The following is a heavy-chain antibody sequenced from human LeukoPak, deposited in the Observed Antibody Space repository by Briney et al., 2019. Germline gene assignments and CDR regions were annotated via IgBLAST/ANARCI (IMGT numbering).Heavy chain of an antibody. CDR1: GFTFSDFA. J-gene: IGHJ3*02. V-gene: IGHV3-23*01. Sequence: PGGSLRLSCVASGFTFSDFAMSWVRQTPGKRLEWVASTDGTGGDSYYADAVKGRFTISRDDSRDTLYLQMNSLKAEDTAVYYCAKDSLSSSSRDEAFDIWGQGTMVTVSS. CDR3: AKDSLSSSSRDEAFDI. CDR2: TDGTGGDS. D-gene: IGHD6-6*01.